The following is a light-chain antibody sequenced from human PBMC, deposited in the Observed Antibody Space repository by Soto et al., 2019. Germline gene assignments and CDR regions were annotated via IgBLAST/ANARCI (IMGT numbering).Light chain of an antibody. CDR2: HVG. Sequence: QSALTQPRSVSGSPGQSVTISCSGTSSDVGGYEYVSWYQQHPGKAPRLLIYHVGQRPSGVPDRFSGSKSGTTASLTITGLQAEDEADYYCQSYDSSLSYVFGTGTKLTVL. CDR3: QSYDSSLSYV. CDR1: SSDVGGYEY. V-gene: IGLV2-11*01. J-gene: IGLJ1*01.